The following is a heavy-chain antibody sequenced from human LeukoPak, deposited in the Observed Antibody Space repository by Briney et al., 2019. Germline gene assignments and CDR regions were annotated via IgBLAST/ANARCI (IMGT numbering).Heavy chain of an antibody. D-gene: IGHD2-2*01. CDR2: INPSGGST. J-gene: IGHJ4*02. CDR3: ARDLEDIVAVPAGPPTVTPGY. Sequence: ASVKVSCKASGYTFTSYYMHWVRQAPGQGLEWMGIINPSGGSTSYAQKFQGRVTMTRDTSTSTVYMELSSLRSEDTAVYYCARDLEDIVAVPAGPPTVTPGYWGQGTLVTVSS. V-gene: IGHV1-46*01. CDR1: GYTFTSYY.